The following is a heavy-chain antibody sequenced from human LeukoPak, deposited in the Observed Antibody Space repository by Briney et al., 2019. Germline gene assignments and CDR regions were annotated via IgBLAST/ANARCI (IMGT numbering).Heavy chain of an antibody. CDR3: ARHVTSDCSGGSCYSGSWFDP. Sequence: SETLSLTCTVSGGSISSYYWGWIRQPPGKGLEWIGSIYYSGSTYYNPSLKSRVTISVDTSKNQFSLKLSSVTAADTAVYYCARHVTSDCSGGSCYSGSWFDPWGQGTLVTVSS. D-gene: IGHD2-15*01. CDR1: GGSISSYY. V-gene: IGHV4-39*01. CDR2: IYYSGST. J-gene: IGHJ5*02.